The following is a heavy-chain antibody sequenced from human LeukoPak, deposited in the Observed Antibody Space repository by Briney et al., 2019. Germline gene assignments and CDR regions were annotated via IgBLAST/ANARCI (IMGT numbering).Heavy chain of an antibody. J-gene: IGHJ4*02. CDR2: ISWNSGTI. Sequence: GGSLRLSCAASGFRFDDSAMHWVRQAPGKGLEWISGISWNSGTIAYADSVKGRFTISRDNTKNSLYLQMNSLRAEDTALYYCAKDRAQYYDNSGFTLDYWGQGTLATVSS. CDR3: AKDRAQYYDNSGFTLDY. V-gene: IGHV3-9*01. CDR1: GFRFDDSA. D-gene: IGHD3-22*01.